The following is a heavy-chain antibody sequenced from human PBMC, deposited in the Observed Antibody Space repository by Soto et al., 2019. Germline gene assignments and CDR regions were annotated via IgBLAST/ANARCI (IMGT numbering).Heavy chain of an antibody. Sequence: ASVKVSCKASGGTFSSYAISWVRQAPGQGLEWMGRIIPIHGKTNYAQKLQGRVTITTDKSTSTAYMELRSLRSDDTAVYYCARDYYDILTGPRNDAFDIWGQGTMVTVSS. CDR2: IIPIHGKT. CDR3: ARDYYDILTGPRNDAFDI. D-gene: IGHD3-9*01. CDR1: GGTFSSYA. J-gene: IGHJ3*02. V-gene: IGHV1-69*04.